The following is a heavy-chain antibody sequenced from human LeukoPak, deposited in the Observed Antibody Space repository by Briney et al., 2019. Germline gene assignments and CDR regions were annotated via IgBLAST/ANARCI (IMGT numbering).Heavy chain of an antibody. J-gene: IGHJ4*02. D-gene: IGHD3-22*01. V-gene: IGHV1-58*02. CDR2: IVVGSGNT. CDR3: AARLLNYYDSSGYD. Sequence: ASVKVSCKASGFTFTSSAMQWVRQARGQRLEWIGWIVVGSGNTNYAQKFQERVTITRDMSTGTAYMELSSLRSEDTAVYYCAARLLNYYDSSGYDWGQGTLVTVSS. CDR1: GFTFTSSA.